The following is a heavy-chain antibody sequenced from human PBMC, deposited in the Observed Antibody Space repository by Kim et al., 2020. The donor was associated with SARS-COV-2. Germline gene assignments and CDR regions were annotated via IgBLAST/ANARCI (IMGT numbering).Heavy chain of an antibody. D-gene: IGHD3-10*01. Sequence: ASVKVSCKASGYRFTVYGVSWARQAPGQGLEWMGWISAYNGNTNYAQNIQGRVTLTTDTSTDTAYMELRRLRYDDTSVYYCARDGRIQQKTLRGVIISKFGMDVWGQGTTVIVSS. V-gene: IGHV1-18*01. CDR1: GYRFTVYG. CDR3: ARDGRIQQKTLRGVIISKFGMDV. CDR2: ISAYNGNT. J-gene: IGHJ6*02.